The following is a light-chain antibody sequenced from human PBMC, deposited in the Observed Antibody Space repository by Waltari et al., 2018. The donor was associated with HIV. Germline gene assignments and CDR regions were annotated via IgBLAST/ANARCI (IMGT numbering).Light chain of an antibody. V-gene: IGKV3-15*01. CDR2: GAS. J-gene: IGKJ1*01. Sequence: EVVMTQSPATLSVSPGEGATLSCRASQSVSSNLAWYQQKPGQVPRLLIYGASTRATGIPARFSGSGSGTVFTLTISSLQSEDFAVYYCQQYNNWPRTFGQGTKVEIK. CDR3: QQYNNWPRT. CDR1: QSVSSN.